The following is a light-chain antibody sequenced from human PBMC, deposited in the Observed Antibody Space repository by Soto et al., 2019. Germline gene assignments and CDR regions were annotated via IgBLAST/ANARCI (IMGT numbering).Light chain of an antibody. CDR2: GAS. J-gene: IGKJ3*01. CDR1: QSVSSN. Sequence: EIVMTQSPATLSVSPGERATLSCRASQSVSSNLAWYQQKPGQAPRLLIYGASTRATGIPARFSGSGSGTEFILTISSLQSEDFAVYYCQQYNIWPPFTFGPGTKVDIK. CDR3: QQYNIWPPFT. V-gene: IGKV3-15*01.